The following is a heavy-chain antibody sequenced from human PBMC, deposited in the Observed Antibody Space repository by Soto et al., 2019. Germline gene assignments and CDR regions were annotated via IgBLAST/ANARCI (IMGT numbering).Heavy chain of an antibody. CDR3: VRVVAIPGYPDY. CDR2: IVPIVDTA. J-gene: IGHJ4*02. D-gene: IGHD5-12*01. CDR1: GGTFSSYA. V-gene: IGHV1-69*12. Sequence: QVQLVQSGAEVRQPASSVKVSCKTSGGTFSSYAISWVRQAPGQGLEWMGGIVPIVDTATYAQKFQGRVTITADESTRTAYMELSRLTSDDSAVYYCVRVVAIPGYPDYWVQGTLVTVSS.